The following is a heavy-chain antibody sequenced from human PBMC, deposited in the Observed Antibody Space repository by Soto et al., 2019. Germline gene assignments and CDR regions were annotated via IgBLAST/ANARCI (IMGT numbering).Heavy chain of an antibody. Sequence: PGGSLRLSCAASGFTFDDYAMHWVRQAPGKGLEWVSGISWNSGSIGYADSVKGRFTISRDNAKNSLYLQMNSLRAEDTALYYCAKDGGAVAPSLDYWGQGTLVTVSS. CDR2: ISWNSGSI. CDR3: AKDGGAVAPSLDY. V-gene: IGHV3-9*01. J-gene: IGHJ4*02. CDR1: GFTFDDYA. D-gene: IGHD6-19*01.